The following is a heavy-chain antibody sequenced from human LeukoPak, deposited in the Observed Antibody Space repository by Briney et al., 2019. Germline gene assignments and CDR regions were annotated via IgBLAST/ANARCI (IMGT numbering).Heavy chain of an antibody. J-gene: IGHJ4*02. Sequence: SVKVSCKASGGTFSSYAISWVRQAPGQGLEWVGGIIPIFGTANYAQKFQGRVTITADKSTSTAYMELSSLRSEDTAVYYCARVPGLHLGELSPLFDYWGQGTLVIVSA. CDR1: GGTFSSYA. CDR2: IIPIFGTA. V-gene: IGHV1-69*06. D-gene: IGHD3-16*02. CDR3: ARVPGLHLGELSPLFDY.